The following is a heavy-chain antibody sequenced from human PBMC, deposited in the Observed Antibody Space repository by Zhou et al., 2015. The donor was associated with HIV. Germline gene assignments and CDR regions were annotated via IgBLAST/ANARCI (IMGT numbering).Heavy chain of an antibody. V-gene: IGHV1-8*01. D-gene: IGHD4-17*01. CDR3: ARGLGTLSTVTTDRHDY. CDR1: GYTFTSYD. Sequence: QVQLVQSGAEVKKPGASVKVSCKASGYTFTSYDINWVRQATGQGLEWMGWMNPNSGNTGYAQKFQGRVTMTRNTSISTAYMELSSLRSEDTAVYYCARGLGTLSTVTTDRHDYWGQGTLVTVSS. J-gene: IGHJ4*02. CDR2: MNPNSGNT.